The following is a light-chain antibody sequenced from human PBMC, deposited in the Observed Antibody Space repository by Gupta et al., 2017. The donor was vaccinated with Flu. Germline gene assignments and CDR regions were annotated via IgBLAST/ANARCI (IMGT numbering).Light chain of an antibody. CDR2: LAS. Sequence: VAPGETASISCSSSQRRLHSNGYNYLDWYVQKPGQSPQLLIYLASNRASGVPDRFIGRGSGTEFTLTIRRGEAEDVGVYYCKQTLQSPVAFGQGTKVEIK. V-gene: IGKV2-28*01. CDR3: KQTLQSPVA. CDR1: QRRLHSNGYNY. J-gene: IGKJ1*01.